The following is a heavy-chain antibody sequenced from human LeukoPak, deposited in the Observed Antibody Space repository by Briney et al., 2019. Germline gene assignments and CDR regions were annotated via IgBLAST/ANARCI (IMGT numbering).Heavy chain of an antibody. J-gene: IGHJ2*01. D-gene: IGHD5-12*01. Sequence: SETLSLTCTVSGGSISSGGYYWSWIRQHPGKGLEWIGYIYYSGSTYYTPSLKNRVTISVATSKNQFSLRLSSVTAVDTAVYYWARGGGGYSWYFDLWGRGTLVTVSS. CDR1: GGSISSGGYY. CDR2: IYYSGST. CDR3: ARGGGGYSWYFDL. V-gene: IGHV4-31*03.